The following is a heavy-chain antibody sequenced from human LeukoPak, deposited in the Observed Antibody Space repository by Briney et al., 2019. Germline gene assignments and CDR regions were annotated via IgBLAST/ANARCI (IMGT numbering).Heavy chain of an antibody. CDR2: INHSGST. CDR3: ARGAGTTPFDY. J-gene: IGHJ4*02. CDR1: GGSFSGYY. V-gene: IGHV4-34*01. Sequence: SETLSLTCAVYGGSFSGYYWSWIRQPPGKGLEWIGEINHSGSTNYNPSLKSRVTISVDTSKNQFSLKLSSVTAADTAVYYCARGAGTTPFDYWGQGTLVTVAS. D-gene: IGHD1-1*01.